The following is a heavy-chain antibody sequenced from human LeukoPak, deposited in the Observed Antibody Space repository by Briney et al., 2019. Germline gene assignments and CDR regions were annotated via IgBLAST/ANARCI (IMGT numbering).Heavy chain of an antibody. V-gene: IGHV4-61*02. CDR1: GGSIRGGGYY. J-gene: IGHJ3*02. CDR2: IYASGST. D-gene: IGHD3-10*01. CDR3: ARAKISMVRGVIIKFSTFDI. Sequence: PSETLSLTCTVSGGSIRGGGYYWSWFRQPAGKGLEWIGRIYASGSTGYNPSLKGRVTISVDTSKNQFSLKLSSVTAADTAVYYCARAKISMVRGVIIKFSTFDIWGQGTMVTVSS.